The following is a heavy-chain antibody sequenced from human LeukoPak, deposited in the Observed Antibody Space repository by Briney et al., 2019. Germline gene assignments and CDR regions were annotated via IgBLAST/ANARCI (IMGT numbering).Heavy chain of an antibody. D-gene: IGHD1-26*01. CDR2: IYSGGST. Sequence: GGSLRLSCAASGFTVSGNYISWVRQAPGKGLEWVSVIYSGGSTYYADSVKGRFTISRDNSKNTLYLQMNSLRAEDTAVYYCARSHSGTYSNAFDIWGQGTMVTVSS. CDR3: ARSHSGTYSNAFDI. J-gene: IGHJ3*02. CDR1: GFTVSGNY. V-gene: IGHV3-53*01.